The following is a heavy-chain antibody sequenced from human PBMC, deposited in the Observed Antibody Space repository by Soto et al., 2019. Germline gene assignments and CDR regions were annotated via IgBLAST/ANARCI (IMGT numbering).Heavy chain of an antibody. D-gene: IGHD2-2*01. CDR3: AREWCSATSCYGVDY. J-gene: IGHJ4*02. CDR2: FNGNNGHT. Sequence: QVHLVQSGGEVKKPGASVQVSCKASGYTFSDYVISWVRQAPGQGLEWMGCFNGNNGHTYCAQKFEGRVTMTTDTSTNTAYLELRSLTSDDTAVYYCAREWCSATSCYGVDYWCQGGLVTVSS. V-gene: IGHV1-18*01. CDR1: GYTFSDYV.